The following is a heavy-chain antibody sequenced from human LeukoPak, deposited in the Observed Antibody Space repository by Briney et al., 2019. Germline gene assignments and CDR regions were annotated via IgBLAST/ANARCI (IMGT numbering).Heavy chain of an antibody. V-gene: IGHV4-34*01. Sequence: PSGTLSLTCAVYGGSFSGYYWSWIRQPPGKGLEWIGEINHSGSTNYNPSLKSRVTISVDTSKNQFSLKLSSVTAADTAVYYCARGREAYYYGSGSYYTFDYWGQGTLVTVSS. CDR3: ARGREAYYYGSGSYYTFDY. J-gene: IGHJ4*02. D-gene: IGHD3-10*01. CDR2: INHSGST. CDR1: GGSFSGYY.